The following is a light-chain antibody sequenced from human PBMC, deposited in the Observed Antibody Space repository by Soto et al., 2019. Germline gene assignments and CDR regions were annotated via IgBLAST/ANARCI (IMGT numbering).Light chain of an antibody. CDR2: AAS. J-gene: IGKJ4*01. CDR3: QESDAFPYT. V-gene: IGKV1-39*01. Sequence: DIQMTQSPSSLSASVGDRVTITGRAGQSITTYLNWYQQKPGKAPNLLIYAASRLQSGVPSRFSGSGSGTDFTLTISSLQPEDFATYYCQESDAFPYTFGGGTKVDIK. CDR1: QSITTY.